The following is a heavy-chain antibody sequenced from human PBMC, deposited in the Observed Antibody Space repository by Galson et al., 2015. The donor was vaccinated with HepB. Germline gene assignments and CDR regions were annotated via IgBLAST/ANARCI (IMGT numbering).Heavy chain of an antibody. V-gene: IGHV3-48*04. CDR1: GFTFSSYS. CDR3: ARDRGGSGSYLSYYYDMDV. D-gene: IGHD3-10*01. Sequence: SLRLSCAASGFTFSSYSMNWVRQAPGKGLEWVSYISSSSDTTDYTDSVKGRFTISRDNAKNSLYLRMNSLRAEDAAVYYCARDRGGSGSYLSYYYDMDVWGQVTTVTISS. CDR2: ISSSSDTT. J-gene: IGHJ6*02.